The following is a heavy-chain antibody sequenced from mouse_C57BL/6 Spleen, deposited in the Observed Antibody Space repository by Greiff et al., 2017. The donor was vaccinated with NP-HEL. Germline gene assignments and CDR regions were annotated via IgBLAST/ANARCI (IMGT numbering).Heavy chain of an antibody. CDR2: IYPGGGYT. CDR1: GYTFTNYW. J-gene: IGHJ4*01. V-gene: IGHV1-63*01. CDR3: ARWGYDYGYYYAMDY. Sequence: QVQLQQSGAELVRPGTSVKMSCKASGYTFTNYWIGWAKQRPGHGLEWIGDIYPGGGYTNYNEKFKGKATLTADKSSSTAYMQFSSLTSEDSAIYYCARWGYDYGYYYAMDYWGQGTSVTVSS. D-gene: IGHD2-4*01.